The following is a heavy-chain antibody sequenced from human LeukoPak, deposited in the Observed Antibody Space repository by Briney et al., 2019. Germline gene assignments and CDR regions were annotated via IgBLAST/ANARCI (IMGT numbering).Heavy chain of an antibody. D-gene: IGHD1-26*01. Sequence: NPSETLSLTCTVSGGSISSYYWSWIRRPPGKGLEWIGYIYYSGSTNYNPSLKSRVTISVDTSKNQFSLKLSSVTAADTAVYYCARLPELLGDDAFDIWGQGTMVTVSS. CDR2: IYYSGST. CDR1: GGSISSYY. V-gene: IGHV4-59*08. J-gene: IGHJ3*02. CDR3: ARLPELLGDDAFDI.